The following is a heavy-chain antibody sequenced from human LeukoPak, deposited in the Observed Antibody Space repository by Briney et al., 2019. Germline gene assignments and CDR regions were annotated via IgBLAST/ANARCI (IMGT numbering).Heavy chain of an antibody. Sequence: GGSLSLSCAASGFTFSSYSMNWVRQAPGKGLEWVSSISSSSSYIYYADSVKGRFTISRDNAKNSLYLQMNSLRAEDTAVYYCARDKVGTTGYWGQGTLVTVSS. D-gene: IGHD1-26*01. V-gene: IGHV3-21*01. CDR3: ARDKVGTTGY. J-gene: IGHJ4*02. CDR2: ISSSSSYI. CDR1: GFTFSSYS.